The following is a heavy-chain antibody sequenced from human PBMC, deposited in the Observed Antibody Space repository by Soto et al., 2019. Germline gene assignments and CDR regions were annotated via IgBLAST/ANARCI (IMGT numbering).Heavy chain of an antibody. Sequence: GGSLRLSCAASGFTFSSYAMSWVRQAPGKGLEWVSAISGSGGSTYYADSVKGRFTISRDNSKNTLYLQMNSLRAEDTAVYYCAKEKIIAARALTGCRDYWGQGTLVTVSS. J-gene: IGHJ4*02. CDR1: GFTFSSYA. D-gene: IGHD6-6*01. CDR2: ISGSGGST. CDR3: AKEKIIAARALTGCRDY. V-gene: IGHV3-23*01.